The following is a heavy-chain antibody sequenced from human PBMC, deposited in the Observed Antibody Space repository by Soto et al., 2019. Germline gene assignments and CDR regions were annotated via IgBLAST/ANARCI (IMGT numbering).Heavy chain of an antibody. J-gene: IGHJ3*02. Sequence: EVQLLESGGGLVQPGGSLRLSCAASGFTFSSYAMSWVRQAPGKGLEWVSALSGSGDSTYYADSVKGRFTISRDTAKYTLYLQMNSLRPNDTAVYHCAKGEYEYDSSASDSFDIWCQGTMGTVSS. CDR1: GFTFSSYA. CDR3: AKGEYEYDSSASDSFDI. CDR2: LSGSGDST. D-gene: IGHD3-22*01. V-gene: IGHV3-23*01.